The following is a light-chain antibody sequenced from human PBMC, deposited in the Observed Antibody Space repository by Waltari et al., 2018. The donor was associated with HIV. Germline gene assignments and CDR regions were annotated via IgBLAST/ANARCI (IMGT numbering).Light chain of an antibody. Sequence: QSVLTQPPSVSGAPGQRVTISCTGSSSTIGAGYDVHWYQQLPGTAPKFLIYGNSNRPSGVPDRFSGSKSGTSASLAITGLLAEDEAHYYCQSYDSSLSVWVFGGGTKLTVL. CDR1: SSTIGAGYD. V-gene: IGLV1-40*01. J-gene: IGLJ3*02. CDR3: QSYDSSLSVWV. CDR2: GNS.